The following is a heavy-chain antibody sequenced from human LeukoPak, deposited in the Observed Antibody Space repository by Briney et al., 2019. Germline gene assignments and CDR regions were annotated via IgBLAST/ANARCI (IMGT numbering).Heavy chain of an antibody. Sequence: SGTLSLTCAISGGSISSSNWWSWVRQPPGKGLEWIGEIYHSGSTNYSPSLKSRVTISVDESKNQFSLKVTSVTAADTAVYYCARVSSGSYYFDSWGQGTLVTVSS. CDR1: GGSISSSNW. V-gene: IGHV4-4*02. J-gene: IGHJ4*02. D-gene: IGHD1-26*01. CDR2: IYHSGST. CDR3: ARVSSGSYYFDS.